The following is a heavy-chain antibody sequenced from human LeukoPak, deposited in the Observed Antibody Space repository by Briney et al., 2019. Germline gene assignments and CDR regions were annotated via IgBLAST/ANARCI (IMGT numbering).Heavy chain of an antibody. CDR2: VDLLGRT. Sequence: SGTLSLTCGVSGGSISNTNWWTWVRQPPGKGLDWIGEVDLLGRTNYNPSLKSRVAISVDKSESHISLWLTSVTAADTAVYYCAREGGPYRPLDYSGQGTLVTVSS. CDR3: AREGGPYRPLDY. J-gene: IGHJ4*02. V-gene: IGHV4-4*02. CDR1: GGSISNTNW.